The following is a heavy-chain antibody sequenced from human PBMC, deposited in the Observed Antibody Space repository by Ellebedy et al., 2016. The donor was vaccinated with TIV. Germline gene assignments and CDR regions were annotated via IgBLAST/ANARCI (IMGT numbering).Heavy chain of an antibody. D-gene: IGHD4-23*01. V-gene: IGHV4-61*01. Sequence: GSLRLXCTVSGGSVSSGSYYWSWIRQPPGKGLEWIGYIYYSGSTNYNPSLKSRVTISVDTSKNQFSLKLSSVTAADAAVYYCAREGSLTLDYWGQGTQVTVSS. CDR1: GGSVSSGSYY. CDR3: AREGSLTLDY. J-gene: IGHJ4*02. CDR2: IYYSGST.